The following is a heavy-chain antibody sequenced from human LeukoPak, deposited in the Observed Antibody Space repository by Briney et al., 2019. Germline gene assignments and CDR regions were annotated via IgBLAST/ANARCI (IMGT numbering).Heavy chain of an antibody. CDR2: IKQDGSEK. CDR1: GFIFSSDW. Sequence: PGGSLRLSCAASGFIFSSDWMSWVRQAPGKGLEWVPNIKQDGSEKYYVDSVKGRFTISRDNAKNSLYLQMNSLRAEDTAVYYCARVEVAATCFDYWGQGTLVTVSS. D-gene: IGHD2-15*01. V-gene: IGHV3-7*01. J-gene: IGHJ4*02. CDR3: ARVEVAATCFDY.